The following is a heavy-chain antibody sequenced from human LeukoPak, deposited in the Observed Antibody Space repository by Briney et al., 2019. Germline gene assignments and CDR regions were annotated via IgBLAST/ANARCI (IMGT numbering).Heavy chain of an antibody. CDR1: GYSISSGYY. Sequence: SETLSLTCAVSGYSISSGYYWGWIRQPPGKGLEWIGSIYHSGSTYYNPSLKSRVTISVDTSKNQFSLKQSSVTAADTAVYYCARVYYGVDYWGQGTLVTVSS. V-gene: IGHV4-38-2*01. CDR2: IYHSGST. D-gene: IGHD1-26*01. J-gene: IGHJ4*02. CDR3: ARVYYGVDY.